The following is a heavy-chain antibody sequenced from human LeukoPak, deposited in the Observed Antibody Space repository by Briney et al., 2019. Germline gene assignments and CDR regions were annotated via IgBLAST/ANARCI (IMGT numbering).Heavy chain of an antibody. Sequence: PGGSLRLSCAASGFTFSSYGMHWVRQAPGKGLEWVAVISYDGSNKYYADSVKGRFTISRDNAKNSLYLQMNSLRAEDTAVYYCAKDTTALTYSGSDAFDYWGQGTLVTVSS. J-gene: IGHJ4*02. CDR1: GFTFSSYG. CDR3: AKDTTALTYSGSDAFDY. CDR2: ISYDGSNK. V-gene: IGHV3-30*19. D-gene: IGHD1-26*01.